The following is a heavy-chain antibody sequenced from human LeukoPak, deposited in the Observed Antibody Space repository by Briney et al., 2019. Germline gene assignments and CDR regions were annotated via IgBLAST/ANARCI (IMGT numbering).Heavy chain of an antibody. CDR3: ARAVPGDNMTTVTIGPVRTDYFDY. J-gene: IGHJ4*02. CDR1: GGSFSGYY. CDR2: INHSGST. D-gene: IGHD4-17*01. V-gene: IGHV4-34*01. Sequence: SETLSLTCVVYGGSFSGYYWSWIRQPPGKGLEWIGEINHSGSTNYNPSLKSRVTISVDTSKNQFSLKLSSVTAADTAVYYCARAVPGDNMTTVTIGPVRTDYFDYWGQGTLVTVSS.